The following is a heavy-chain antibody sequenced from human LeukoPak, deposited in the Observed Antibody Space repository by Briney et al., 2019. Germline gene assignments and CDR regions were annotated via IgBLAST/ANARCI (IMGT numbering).Heavy chain of an antibody. CDR3: ARVTGYRIEDYFDY. Sequence: SETLSLTCTVSGGSISSYYWSWIRQPPGKGLEWIGYIYYSGSTNYNPSLKSRVTISVETSKNEFSLKLRSVTAADTAVYYCARVTGYRIEDYFDYWGQGALVTVSS. D-gene: IGHD6-13*01. CDR1: GGSISSYY. J-gene: IGHJ4*02. V-gene: IGHV4-59*01. CDR2: IYYSGST.